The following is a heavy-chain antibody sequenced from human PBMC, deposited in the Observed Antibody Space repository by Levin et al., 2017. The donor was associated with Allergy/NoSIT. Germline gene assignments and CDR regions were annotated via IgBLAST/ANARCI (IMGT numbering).Heavy chain of an antibody. D-gene: IGHD3-10*01. V-gene: IGHV4-59*01. CDR3: ARRGTRGGAFDI. CDR2: IYYSGST. CDR1: GGSISSYY. J-gene: IGHJ3*02. Sequence: SQTLSLTCTVSGGSISSYYWSWIRQPPGKGLEWIGYIYYSGSTNYNPSLKSRVTISVDTSKNQFSLKLSSVTAADTAVYYCARRGTRGGAFDIWGQGTMVTVSS.